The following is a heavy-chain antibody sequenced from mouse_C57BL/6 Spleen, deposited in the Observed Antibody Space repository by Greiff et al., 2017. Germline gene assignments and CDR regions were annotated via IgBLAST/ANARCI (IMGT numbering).Heavy chain of an antibody. J-gene: IGHJ2*01. V-gene: IGHV1-64*01. CDR2: IHPNSGST. Sequence: QVHVKQSGAELVKPGASVKLSCKASGYTFTSYWMHWVKQRPGQGLEWIGMIHPNSGSTNYNEKFKSKATLTVDKSSSTAYMQLSSLTSEDSAVYYCARYGTVVQYYFDYWGQGTTLTVSS. D-gene: IGHD1-1*01. CDR3: ARYGTVVQYYFDY. CDR1: GYTFTSYW.